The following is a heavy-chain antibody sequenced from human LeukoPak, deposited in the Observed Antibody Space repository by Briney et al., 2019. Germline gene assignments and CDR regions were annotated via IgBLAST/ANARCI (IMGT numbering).Heavy chain of an antibody. D-gene: IGHD3-10*01. CDR1: GYTFTSYG. Sequence: GASVKVSCTASGYTFTSYGISWVRQAPGQGLEWMGWISAYNGNTNYAKKLQGRVTMTTGTSTSTAYMELRRLRSEGTAVYYCAGDDFGGPDAFDIWGQGTMVTVSS. J-gene: IGHJ3*02. V-gene: IGHV1-18*01. CDR3: AGDDFGGPDAFDI. CDR2: ISAYNGNT.